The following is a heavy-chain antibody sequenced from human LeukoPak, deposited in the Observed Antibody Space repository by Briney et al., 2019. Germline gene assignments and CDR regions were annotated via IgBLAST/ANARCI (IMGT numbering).Heavy chain of an antibody. CDR1: GFTFSNYG. CDR2: ISTSSSYI. CDR3: ARDSPAVDY. Sequence: GGSLRLSCAASGFTFSNYGMNWVRQAPGKGLEWVSYISTSSSYIYYADSVKGRFTISRDNAKNSLYLQMNSLRAEDTAVYYCARDSPAVDYWGQGTLVTVSS. J-gene: IGHJ4*02. V-gene: IGHV3-21*01. D-gene: IGHD2-2*01.